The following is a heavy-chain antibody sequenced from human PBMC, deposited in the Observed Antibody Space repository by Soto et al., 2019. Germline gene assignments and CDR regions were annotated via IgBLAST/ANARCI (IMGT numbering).Heavy chain of an antibody. CDR2: IKQDGSEK. Sequence: GGSLRLSCASSGFTFSSYLMSWVRPAPGKGLEWVANIKQDGSEKYYVDSVKGRFTISRDNAKNSLYLQMNSLRAEDTAVYYCARVQLDSSGYYYYYYGMDVWGQGTTVNVS. CDR3: ARVQLDSSGYYYYYYGMDV. V-gene: IGHV3-7*01. CDR1: GFTFSSYL. D-gene: IGHD3-22*01. J-gene: IGHJ6*02.